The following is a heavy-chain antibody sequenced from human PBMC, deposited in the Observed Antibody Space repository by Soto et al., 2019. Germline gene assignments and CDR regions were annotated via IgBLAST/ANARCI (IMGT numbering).Heavy chain of an antibody. Sequence: SGPTLVNPTQTLTLTCTFSGFSLNTSGVGVGWIRQPPGKALEWLALIYWDDDKRYSPSLKSRLTITKDTSKNQVVLTMTNMDPVDTGTYYCANRPYGDYPIDYWGQGTLVTVSS. CDR3: ANRPYGDYPIDY. D-gene: IGHD4-17*01. CDR1: GFSLNTSGVG. V-gene: IGHV2-5*02. CDR2: IYWDDDK. J-gene: IGHJ4*02.